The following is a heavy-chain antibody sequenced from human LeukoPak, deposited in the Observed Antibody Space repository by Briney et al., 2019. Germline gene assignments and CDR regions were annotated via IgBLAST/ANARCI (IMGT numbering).Heavy chain of an antibody. Sequence: ASVKVSCKVSGYTLTELSMHWVRQDPGKGLEWMGGFDPEDGEIIYAQKFQGRVTMTEDTSTDTAYMKLSSLRSEDTAVYYCATDPIVMVRGVIIEGFDPWGQGILVTVSS. J-gene: IGHJ5*02. CDR1: GYTLTELS. D-gene: IGHD3-10*01. CDR2: FDPEDGEI. CDR3: ATDPIVMVRGVIIEGFDP. V-gene: IGHV1-24*01.